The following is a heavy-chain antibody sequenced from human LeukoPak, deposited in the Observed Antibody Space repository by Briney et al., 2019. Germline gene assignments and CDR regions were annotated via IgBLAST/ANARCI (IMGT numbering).Heavy chain of an antibody. CDR3: AAGYGSGSYYKY. D-gene: IGHD3-10*01. V-gene: IGHV4-34*01. J-gene: IGHJ4*02. CDR1: GGSFSGYY. CDR2: INKSGNT. Sequence: SETLSLTCAVYGGSFSGYYWGWVRQPPGKGLEWIGEINKSGNTDYNPSLKGRVTVSLDASKNQFSLKLSSVTAADTAVYYCAAGYGSGSYYKYWGQGTLVTVSS.